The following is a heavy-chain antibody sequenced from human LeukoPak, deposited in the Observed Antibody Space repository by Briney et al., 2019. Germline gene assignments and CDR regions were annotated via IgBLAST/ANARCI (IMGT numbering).Heavy chain of an antibody. CDR3: ARVIGYGDYVHYYYYYMDV. Sequence: MASETLSLTCTVSGGSISSYYWSWIRQPPGKGLEWIGYIYYSGSTNCNPSLKSRVTISVDTSKNQFSLKLSSVTAADTAVYYCARVIGYGDYVHYYYYYMDVWGKGTTATVSS. V-gene: IGHV4-59*01. CDR1: GGSISSYY. D-gene: IGHD4-17*01. J-gene: IGHJ6*03. CDR2: IYYSGST.